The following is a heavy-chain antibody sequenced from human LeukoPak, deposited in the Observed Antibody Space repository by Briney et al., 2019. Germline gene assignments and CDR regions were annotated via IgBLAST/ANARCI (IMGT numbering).Heavy chain of an antibody. V-gene: IGHV3-23*01. Sequence: PGGSLRLSCAASGITFKNYAMYWVRQAPGKGLDWVSGISGNGGSTYYADSVKGRFTISRDNSKNTLYLQMNSLRVEDTAVYYCANKYDFGGQGTLATVSS. J-gene: IGHJ4*02. CDR3: ANKYDF. CDR2: ISGNGGST. CDR1: GITFKNYA. D-gene: IGHD3/OR15-3a*01.